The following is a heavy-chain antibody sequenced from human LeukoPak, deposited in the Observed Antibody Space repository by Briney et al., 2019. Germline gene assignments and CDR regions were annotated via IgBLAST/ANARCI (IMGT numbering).Heavy chain of an antibody. D-gene: IGHD2-21*02. J-gene: IGHJ4*02. V-gene: IGHV3-48*04. CDR3: ARTCGGDCYSDY. CDR1: GFTFSSYS. Sequence: GGSLRLSCAASGFTFSSYSMNWVRQAPGKGLEWVSYISTTSRTIYYADSVKGRFTISRDNAKNSLYLQMNSLRAEDTAVYYCARTCGGDCYSDYWGQGTLVTVSS. CDR2: ISTTSRTI.